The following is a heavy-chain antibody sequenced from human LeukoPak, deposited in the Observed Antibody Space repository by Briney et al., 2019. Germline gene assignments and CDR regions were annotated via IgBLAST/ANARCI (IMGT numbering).Heavy chain of an antibody. CDR2: IYYRGNT. CDR1: GGSISTYY. CDR3: AREGGPYRPLDY. Sequence: SETLSLTCTVSGGSISTYYWSWIRQPPGKGLEWIGYIYYRGNTNYNPSLQSRVSISVDTSKNQFSLKLTSVTAADTAVYYCAREGGPYRPLDYSGQGTLVTVSS. J-gene: IGHJ4*02. V-gene: IGHV4-59*12.